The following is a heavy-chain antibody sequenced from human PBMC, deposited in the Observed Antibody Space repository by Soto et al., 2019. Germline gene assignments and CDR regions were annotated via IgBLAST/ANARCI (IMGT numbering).Heavy chain of an antibody. Sequence: SETLSLTCTVSGGSISSGDYYWSWIRQPPGKGLEWIGYIYYSGSTYYNPSLKSRVTISVDTSKNQFSLKLSSVTAADTAVYYCARDWSITMVRGVRYNWFDPWGQGTLVTVSS. CDR2: IYYSGST. CDR1: GGSISSGDYY. V-gene: IGHV4-30-4*01. J-gene: IGHJ5*02. D-gene: IGHD3-10*01. CDR3: ARDWSITMVRGVRYNWFDP.